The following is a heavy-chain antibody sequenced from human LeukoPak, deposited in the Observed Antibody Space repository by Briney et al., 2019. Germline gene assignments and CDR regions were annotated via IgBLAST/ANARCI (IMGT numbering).Heavy chain of an antibody. CDR3: ARGTSGDY. Sequence: PSETLSLTCTVSGASISTYYWSWIRQPAGKGLEWIGRIYASGSTDYNPSLRSRVTLSLDKSKNQFSLNLNSVTAADTAVYYCARGTSGDYWGQGTLVTVSS. J-gene: IGHJ4*02. D-gene: IGHD3-10*01. V-gene: IGHV4-4*07. CDR2: IYASGST. CDR1: GASISTYY.